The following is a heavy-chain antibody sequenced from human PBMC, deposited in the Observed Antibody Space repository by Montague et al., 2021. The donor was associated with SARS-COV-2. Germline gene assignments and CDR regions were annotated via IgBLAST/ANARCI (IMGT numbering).Heavy chain of an antibody. J-gene: IGHJ5*02. CDR1: GGSFTTNY. Sequence: SETLSLTCAVYGGSFTTNYWRWFRQHPGKRLQWSGEIIHSGSTNNNTSLMSRVTISVDTSKNQFSLKLSTVTAADTAVYYCARGGTVTTFSARKRTRRYNWFDPWGQGTLVTVSS. D-gene: IGHD4-17*01. V-gene: IGHV4-34*12. CDR3: ARGGTVTTFSARKRTRRYNWFDP. CDR2: IIHSGST.